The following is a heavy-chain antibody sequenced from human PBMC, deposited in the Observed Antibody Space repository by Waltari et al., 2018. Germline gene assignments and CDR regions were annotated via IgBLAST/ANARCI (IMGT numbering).Heavy chain of an antibody. CDR2: INHSGST. CDR1: GGSFSGYY. Sequence: QVQLQQWGAGLLKPSETLSLTCAVYGGSFSGYYWSWIRQPPGKGLEWIGEINHSGSTNYTPSLNSRVTISVDTSKNQCSLKLSSGTAADTAVYYCARRRGYSYGSDDYWGQGTLVTVSS. D-gene: IGHD5-18*01. V-gene: IGHV4-34*01. J-gene: IGHJ4*02. CDR3: ARRRGYSYGSDDY.